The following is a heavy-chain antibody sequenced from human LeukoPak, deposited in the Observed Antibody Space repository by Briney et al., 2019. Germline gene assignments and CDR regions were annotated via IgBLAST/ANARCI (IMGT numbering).Heavy chain of an antibody. CDR2: ISYDGSNK. J-gene: IGHJ3*02. V-gene: IGHV3-30-3*01. Sequence: PGGSLRLSCAASGFTFSSYAMHWVRQAPGKGLEWVAVISYDGSNKYYADSVKGRFTISRDNPKNTLYLQMNSLRAEDTAVYYCARGLIAAAAPWAFDIWGQGTMVTVSS. D-gene: IGHD6-13*01. CDR1: GFTFSSYA. CDR3: ARGLIAAAAPWAFDI.